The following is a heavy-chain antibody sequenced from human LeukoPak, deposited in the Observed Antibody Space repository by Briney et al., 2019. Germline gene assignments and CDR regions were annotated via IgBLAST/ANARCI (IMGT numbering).Heavy chain of an antibody. Sequence: SETLSLTCTVSGGSVSSGDYYWSWIRQPPGKGLEWIGSVYHSGETYYNPSLNSRVTISVDRSKNQFSLKLNSVTAADTAVYFCARDFDAFDVWGQGTLVTVSS. CDR3: ARDFDAFDV. J-gene: IGHJ3*01. CDR2: VYHSGET. V-gene: IGHV4-30-2*01. CDR1: GGSVSSGDYY.